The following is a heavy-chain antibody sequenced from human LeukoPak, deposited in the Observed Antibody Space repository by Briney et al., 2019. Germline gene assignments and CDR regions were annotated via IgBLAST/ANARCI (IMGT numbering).Heavy chain of an antibody. CDR2: ISWNSGSI. CDR1: GFALDDYA. J-gene: IGHJ4*02. V-gene: IGHV3-9*01. CDR3: AKDITSYYYDSSGSLFDY. D-gene: IGHD3-22*01. Sequence: QTGRSLSLSCAASGFALDDYAMHCVPHAPGEGLEWVSGISWNSGSIGYADSVKGRFTISRDNAKNSLYLQMNSLRAEDTALYYCAKDITSYYYDSSGSLFDYWGQGTLVTVSS.